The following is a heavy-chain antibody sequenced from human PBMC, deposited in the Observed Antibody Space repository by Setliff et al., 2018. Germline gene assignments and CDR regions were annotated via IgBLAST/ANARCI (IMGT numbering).Heavy chain of an antibody. CDR1: GGTLTTFTTYS. CDR2: IIPITGTT. D-gene: IGHD1-26*01. Sequence: SVKVSCKASGGTLTTFTTYSLIWVRQAPGQGLEWMGGIIPITGTTNYAQRFQGRITISTDESSSTVYMEVSRLKSEDTAVYYCARGSIVGPTRGDFDFWGLGTLVTVSS. V-gene: IGHV1-69*16. CDR3: ARGSIVGPTRGDFDF. J-gene: IGHJ4*02.